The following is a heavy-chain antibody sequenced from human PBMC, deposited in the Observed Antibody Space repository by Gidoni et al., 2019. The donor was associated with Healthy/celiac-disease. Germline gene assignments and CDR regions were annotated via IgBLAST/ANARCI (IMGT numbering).Heavy chain of an antibody. V-gene: IGHV4-59*01. CDR3: ARGADDSSGYYGY. CDR2: IYYSGST. CDR1: AGSISSYY. Sequence: QVQLQESGPGLVKPSETLSLTCTVSAGSISSYYWIWIRQPPGKGLEWIGYIYYSGSTNYNPSLKSRVTISVDTSKNQFSLKLSSVTAADTAVYYCARGADDSSGYYGYWGQGTLVTVSS. D-gene: IGHD3-22*01. J-gene: IGHJ4*02.